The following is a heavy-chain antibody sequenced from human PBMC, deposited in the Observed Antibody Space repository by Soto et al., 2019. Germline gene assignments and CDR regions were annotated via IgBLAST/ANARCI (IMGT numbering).Heavy chain of an antibody. CDR3: AKDQSVYSCGWYSGSADYGFDV. D-gene: IGHD6-19*01. CDR2: TTGSGGSK. Sequence: EVQLLESGGGLVQPGGSLRLCCAASGFTFVSYAMSWVRLAPGKGLEWVSTTTGSGGSKYYAESVKGRFTVSRDNSDNTLCLQMDSLRADDTAVYYCAKDQSVYSCGWYSGSADYGFDVWGQGTTVTVSS. V-gene: IGHV3-23*01. CDR1: GFTFVSYA. J-gene: IGHJ6*02.